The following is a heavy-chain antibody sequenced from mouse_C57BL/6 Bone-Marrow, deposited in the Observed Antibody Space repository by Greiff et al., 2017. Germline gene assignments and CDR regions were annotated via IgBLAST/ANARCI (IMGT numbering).Heavy chain of an antibody. D-gene: IGHD2-14*01. CDR2: IWSGGRT. J-gene: IGHJ4*01. Sequence: VQLQQSGPGLVQPSQSLSITCTVSGFSLTSYGVHWVRQSPGKGLEWLGVIWSGGRTDYNAAFMSRLSITKDNSKSQVFCKMNSRQADDTDIYYCAKNGGVRRRDGARDYWGQGTAVTVSS. CDR3: AKNGGVRRRDGARDY. CDR1: GFSLTSYG. V-gene: IGHV2-5*01.